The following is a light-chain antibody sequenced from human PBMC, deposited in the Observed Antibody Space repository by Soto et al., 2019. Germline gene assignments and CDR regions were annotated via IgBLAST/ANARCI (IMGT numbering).Light chain of an antibody. CDR2: GAS. Sequence: EIVLTQSPGTLSLSPGERATLSCRASQSVTSNYLAWYQQKPGQAPRLLIFGASSRTTGIPDKFSGSGSGTDFTLTISRLEPDDFAVYYCQRYGGPSWTFVQGTRVEIK. CDR3: QRYGGPSWT. V-gene: IGKV3-20*01. J-gene: IGKJ1*01. CDR1: QSVTSNY.